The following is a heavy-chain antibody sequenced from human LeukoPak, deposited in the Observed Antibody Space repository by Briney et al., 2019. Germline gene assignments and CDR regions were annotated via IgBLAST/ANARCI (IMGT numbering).Heavy chain of an antibody. D-gene: IGHD5-24*01. Sequence: ASVKVSCKASGYTFTSYGIIWGLQAPGQRLEWMGWSSVYICNTNYAQTVQSRVTMTTDTSTRKAYMELRRLRSDDTAVYYCARAKSRRDGYDYRYWGQGTLVTVSS. CDR1: GYTFTSYG. V-gene: IGHV1-18*01. J-gene: IGHJ4*02. CDR2: SSVYICNT. CDR3: ARAKSRRDGYDYRY.